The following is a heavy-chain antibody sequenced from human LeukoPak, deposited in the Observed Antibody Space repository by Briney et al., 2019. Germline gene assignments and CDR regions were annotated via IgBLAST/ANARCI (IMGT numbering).Heavy chain of an antibody. V-gene: IGHV3-72*01. CDR1: GLTFSDHY. CDR2: TRNKANSYTT. J-gene: IGHJ4*02. D-gene: IGHD4-17*01. Sequence: GGSLRLSCAASGLTFSDHYMDWVRQAPGKGLEWVGRTRNKANSYTTEYAASVKGRFTISRDDSKNSLYLQMNSLKTEDTAVYYCARSNDYGDYYFDYWGQGTLVTVSS. CDR3: ARSNDYGDYYFDY.